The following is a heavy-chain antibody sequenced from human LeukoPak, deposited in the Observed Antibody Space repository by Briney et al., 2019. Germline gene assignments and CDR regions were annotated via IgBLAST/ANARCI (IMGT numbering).Heavy chain of an antibody. CDR1: GGSISSYY. J-gene: IGHJ4*02. D-gene: IGHD3-22*01. CDR3: ARRTYFYDSSGYYFDY. CDR2: IYYSGST. Sequence: SETLSLTCTVSGGSISSYYWSWIRQPPGKGLECIGYIYYSGSTNYNPSLKSRVIISVDTSKNQFSLKLSSVTAADTAVYYCARRTYFYDSSGYYFDYWGQGTLVTVSS. V-gene: IGHV4-59*01.